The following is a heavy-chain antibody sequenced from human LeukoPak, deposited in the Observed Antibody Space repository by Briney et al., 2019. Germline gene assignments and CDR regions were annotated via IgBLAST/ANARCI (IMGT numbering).Heavy chain of an antibody. J-gene: IGHJ1*01. CDR3: ATGSLLLWFGEAYFQH. CDR2: IYHSGST. CDR1: GYSISSGYY. Sequence: SETLSLTCTVSGYSISSGYYWGWIRQPPGKGLEWIGSIYHSGSTYYNPSLKSRVTISVDTSKNQFSLKLSSVTAADTAVYYCATGSLLLWFGEAYFQHWGQGTLVTVSS. V-gene: IGHV4-38-2*02. D-gene: IGHD3-10*01.